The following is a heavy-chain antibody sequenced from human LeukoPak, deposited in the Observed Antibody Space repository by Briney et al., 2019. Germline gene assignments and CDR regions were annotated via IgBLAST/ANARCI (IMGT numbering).Heavy chain of an antibody. D-gene: IGHD6-13*01. CDR1: GFTVSTNS. V-gene: IGHV3-53*01. J-gene: IGHJ5*02. CDR3: ARNPAAGYHNA. CDR2: IYSDNT. Sequence: PGGSLRLSCTVSGFTVSTNSMSWVRQAPGKGLEWVSFIYSDNTHYSDSVKGRFTISRDNSKNTLYLQMNSLRAEDTAVYYCARNPAAGYHNAWGQGTLVTVSS.